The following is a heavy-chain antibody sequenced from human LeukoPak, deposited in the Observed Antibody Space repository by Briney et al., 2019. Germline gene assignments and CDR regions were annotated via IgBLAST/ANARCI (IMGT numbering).Heavy chain of an antibody. D-gene: IGHD5-12*01. V-gene: IGHV3-15*01. CDR2: IKSKIDGETT. CDR1: GFIFSYAW. Sequence: GGSLRLSCAASGFIFSYAWMSWVRQAPGKGLQWVARIKSKIDGETTDYATPVKDRFTISRDDSNFMVYLQMNSLKTEDTAVYYCARFVEAYSGYVDHWGQGTLVTVSS. CDR3: ARFVEAYSGYVDH. J-gene: IGHJ5*02.